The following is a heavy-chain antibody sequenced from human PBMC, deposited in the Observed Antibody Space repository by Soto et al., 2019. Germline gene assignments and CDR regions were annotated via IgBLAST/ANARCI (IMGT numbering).Heavy chain of an antibody. J-gene: IGHJ4*02. CDR1: GGSLSANY. CDR3: ASARFDS. Sequence: SETLSLTCAVYGGSLSANYWTWIRQPPGKGPEWIGEVNHSGGTNYNPSLRSRVAMSIDTSQYQFTLKLSSVTAADTAMYYCASARFDSWGQGTLVTVSS. CDR2: VNHSGGT. D-gene: IGHD2-15*01. V-gene: IGHV4-34*01.